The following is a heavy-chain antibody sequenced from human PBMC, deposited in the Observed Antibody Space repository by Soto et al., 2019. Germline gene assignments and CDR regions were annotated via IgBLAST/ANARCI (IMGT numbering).Heavy chain of an antibody. CDR3: AREYYYDSSGYYYY. Sequence: ASVKVSCKASGYTFTGYYMHWVRQAPGQGLEWMGWINPNSGGTNYAQKFQGRVTMTRDMSISTAYMELSRLRSDDTAVYYCAREYYYDSSGYYYYWGQGTLVTVSS. J-gene: IGHJ4*02. CDR1: GYTFTGYY. CDR2: INPNSGGT. V-gene: IGHV1-2*02. D-gene: IGHD3-22*01.